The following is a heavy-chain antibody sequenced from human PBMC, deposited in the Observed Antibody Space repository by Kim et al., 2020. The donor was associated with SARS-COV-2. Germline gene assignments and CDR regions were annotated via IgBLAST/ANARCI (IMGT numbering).Heavy chain of an antibody. CDR2: ISSSSSTI. J-gene: IGHJ4*02. V-gene: IGHV3-48*02. CDR1: GFTFSSYS. CDR3: AREGYYYDSSGYCF. D-gene: IGHD3-22*01. Sequence: GGSLRLSCAASGFTFSSYSMNWVRQAPGKGLEWVSYISSSSSTIYYADSVKGRFTISRDNAKNSLYLQMNSLRDEDTAVYYCAREGYYYDSSGYCFWGQGTLVTVSS.